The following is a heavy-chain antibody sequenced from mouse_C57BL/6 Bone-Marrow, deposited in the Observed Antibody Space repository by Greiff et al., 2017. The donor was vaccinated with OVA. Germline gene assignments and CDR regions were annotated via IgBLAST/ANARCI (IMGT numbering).Heavy chain of an antibody. CDR1: GFTFSSYG. CDR2: ISSGGSYT. CDR3: ARNGYDDAMDY. Sequence: EVKVVESGGDLVKPGGSLKLSCAASGFTFSSYGMSWVRQTPDKRLEWVATISSGGSYTYYPDSVKGRFTISRGNAKNTLYLQMSSLKSEDTAMYYCARNGYDDAMDYWGQGTSVTVSS. V-gene: IGHV5-6*01. D-gene: IGHD2-2*01. J-gene: IGHJ4*01.